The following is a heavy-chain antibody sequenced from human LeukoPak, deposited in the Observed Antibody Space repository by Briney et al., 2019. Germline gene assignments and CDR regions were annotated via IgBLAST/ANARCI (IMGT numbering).Heavy chain of an antibody. V-gene: IGHV3-30-3*02. J-gene: IGHJ4*02. CDR2: ISFDGAKT. CDR1: GITFRVYA. D-gene: IGHD5-18*01. CDR3: AKIGYPAYFDY. Sequence: GGSLRLSCTVSGITFRVYAVQWVRQAPGKGLEWVATISFDGAKTSYAGSVKGRFTVSRDNSKNTLYLQMNSLRAEDTAVYYCAKIGYPAYFDYWGQGTLVTVSS.